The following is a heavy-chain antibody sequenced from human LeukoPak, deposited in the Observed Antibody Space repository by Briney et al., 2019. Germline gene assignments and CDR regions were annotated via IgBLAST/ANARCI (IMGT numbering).Heavy chain of an antibody. CDR3: ARDRRNTGSFFDY. J-gene: IGHJ4*02. D-gene: IGHD1-26*01. CDR1: GFTFSNYW. Sequence: GGSLRLSCAASGFTFSNYWMSWVRQAPGKGLEWVANIKKDGSEKYYVDSVKGRFTISRDNAKNSLYLQMNSLRAEDTAVYYCARDRRNTGSFFDYWGQGTLVTVSS. V-gene: IGHV3-7*01. CDR2: IKKDGSEK.